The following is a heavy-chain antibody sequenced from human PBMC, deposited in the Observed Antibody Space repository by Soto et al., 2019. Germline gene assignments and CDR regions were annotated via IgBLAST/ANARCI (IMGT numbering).Heavy chain of an antibody. CDR3: ARGAAAGVDYGMDL. D-gene: IGHD6-13*01. CDR2: VYTRGGT. V-gene: IGHV4-4*07. J-gene: IGHJ6*02. Sequence: QVRLRESGPRLVKPSETLSLTCTFSGGSISTYYWSWIRQPAGKGLEWIGRVYTRGGTNYNPSLKSRVTMSRDTSKKQFFLSLSSVTAADTAVYYCARGAAAGVDYGMDLWGQGTTVTVSS. CDR1: GGSISTYY.